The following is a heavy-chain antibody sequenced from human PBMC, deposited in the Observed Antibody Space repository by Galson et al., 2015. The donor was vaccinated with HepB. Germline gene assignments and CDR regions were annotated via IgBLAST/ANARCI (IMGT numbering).Heavy chain of an antibody. CDR1: GYAFTSYG. CDR2: ISAYNGNT. Sequence: SVKVSCKASGYAFTSYGISWVRQAPGQGLEWMGWISAYNGNTNYAQKLQGRVTMTTDTSTSTAYMELRSLRSDDTAVYYCARGRQQWLESAEYFQHWGQGTLVTVSS. CDR3: ARGRQQWLESAEYFQH. J-gene: IGHJ1*01. D-gene: IGHD6-19*01. V-gene: IGHV1-18*04.